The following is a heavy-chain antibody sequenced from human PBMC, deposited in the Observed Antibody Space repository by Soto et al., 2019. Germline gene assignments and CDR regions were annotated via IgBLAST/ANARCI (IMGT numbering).Heavy chain of an antibody. CDR2: IYYSGST. CDR3: ARHYDILTGYYISRGPFDY. D-gene: IGHD3-9*01. Sequence: SETLSLTCTVSGGSISSYYWSWIRQPPGKGLEWIGYIYYSGSTNYNPSLKSRVTISVDTSKNQFSLKLSSVTAADTAVYYCARHYDILTGYYISRGPFDYWGQGTLVTVSS. V-gene: IGHV4-59*08. J-gene: IGHJ4*02. CDR1: GGSISSYY.